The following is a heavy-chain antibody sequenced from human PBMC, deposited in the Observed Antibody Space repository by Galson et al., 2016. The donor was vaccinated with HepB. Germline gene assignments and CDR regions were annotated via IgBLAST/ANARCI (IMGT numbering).Heavy chain of an antibody. CDR3: ARAFYSDTSAYSPSSAFDI. D-gene: IGHD3-22*01. CDR2: IIPMFGTA. V-gene: IGHV1-69*06. J-gene: IGHJ3*02. CDR1: GGTFSSYV. Sequence: SVKVSCKASGGTFSSYVISWVRQAPGQGLEWMGGIIPMFGTANYAQKFQGRVTITADKSSRTAYMELSSLRSEDTAVYYCARAFYSDTSAYSPSSAFDIWGQGTMVTVSS.